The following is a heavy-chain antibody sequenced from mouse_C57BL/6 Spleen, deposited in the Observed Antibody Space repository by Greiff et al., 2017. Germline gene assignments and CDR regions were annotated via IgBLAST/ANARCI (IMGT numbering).Heavy chain of an antibody. D-gene: IGHD1-1*01. CDR2: IDPSDSET. J-gene: IGHJ2*01. CDR3: ARWGTVVATDD. CDR1: GYTFTSYW. V-gene: IGHV1-52*01. Sequence: VQLQQPGAELVRPGSSVKLSCKASGYTFTSYWMHWVKQRPIQGLEWIGNIDPSDSETHYNQKFKDKATLTVDKSSSTAYMQLSSLTSEDSAVYYCARWGTVVATDDWGQGTTLTVSS.